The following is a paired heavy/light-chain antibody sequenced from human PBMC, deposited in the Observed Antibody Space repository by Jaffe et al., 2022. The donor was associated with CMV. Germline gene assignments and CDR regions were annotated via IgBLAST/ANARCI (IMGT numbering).Light chain of an antibody. CDR3: SSFTSSSTVI. V-gene: IGLV2-14*03. CDR2: DVS. J-gene: IGLJ2*01. CDR1: SSDIGGYNY. Sequence: QSALTQPASVSGSPGQSITISCTGTSSDIGGYNYVSWYQQHPGKAPKLMIYDVSNRPSGVSSRFSGSKSDNTASLTISGLQAEDEADYYCSSFTSSSTVIFGGGTKLTVL.
Heavy chain of an antibody. J-gene: IGHJ4*02. V-gene: IGHV4-4*07. D-gene: IGHD3-22*01. CDR1: GGSINYYH. CDR2: ISTSGST. Sequence: QVQLQESGPGLVKSSETLSLTCSVSGGSINYYHWSWIRQPAGKGLEWIGRISTSGSTNYNPSLKSRVTMSVDTSKNQFSLKLSSVTAADTAIYYCARLYYDSSGYPYDHWGQGTLVTVSS. CDR3: ARLYYDSSGYPYDH.